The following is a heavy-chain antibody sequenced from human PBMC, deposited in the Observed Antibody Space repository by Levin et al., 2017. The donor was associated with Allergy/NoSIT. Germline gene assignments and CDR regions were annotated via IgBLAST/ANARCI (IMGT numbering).Heavy chain of an antibody. CDR2: ITGGGGNT. D-gene: IGHD1-1*01. J-gene: IGHJ3*01. CDR1: GFSFGDFA. CDR3: AKKQSGTSGFSFDV. Sequence: GGSLRLSCAASGFSFGDFAMTWVRQAPGKGLEWVSAITGGGGNTYYGDSVKGRFTVSRDNSKNTLYLEFNSLRAEDTAVYYCAKKQSGTSGFSFDVWGQGTMVTVSS. V-gene: IGHV3-23*01.